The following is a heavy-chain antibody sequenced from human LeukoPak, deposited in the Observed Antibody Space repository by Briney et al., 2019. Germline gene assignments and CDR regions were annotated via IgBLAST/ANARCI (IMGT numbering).Heavy chain of an antibody. CDR2: INPNSGGT. D-gene: IGHD7-27*01. J-gene: IGHJ4*02. CDR3: ARDLWGWGYYFDY. CDR1: GYTFTGYY. V-gene: IGHV1-2*06. Sequence: ASVKVSCKASGYTFTGYYTHWVRQAPGQGLEWMGRINPNSGGTNYAQKFQGRVTMTRDTSISTAYMELSRLRSDDTAVYYCARDLWGWGYYFDYWGQGTLVTVSS.